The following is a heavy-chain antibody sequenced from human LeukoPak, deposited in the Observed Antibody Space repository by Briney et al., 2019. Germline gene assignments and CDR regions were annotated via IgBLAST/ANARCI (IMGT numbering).Heavy chain of an antibody. CDR3: ARNGRDYSNPFDY. V-gene: IGHV3-7*01. CDR2: IKQDGSEK. CDR1: GFTVSSNY. Sequence: GGSLRLSCAASGFTVSSNYMSWVRQAPGKGLEWVANIKQDGSEKYYVDSVKGRFTISRDNAKNSLYLQMNSLRAEDTAVYYCARNGRDYSNPFDYWGQGTLVTVSS. J-gene: IGHJ4*02. D-gene: IGHD4-11*01.